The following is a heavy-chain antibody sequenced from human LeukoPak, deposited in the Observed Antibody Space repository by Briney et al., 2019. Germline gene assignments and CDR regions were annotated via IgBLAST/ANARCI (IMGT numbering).Heavy chain of an antibody. CDR3: ARDRDYGGNSGYYYGMDV. D-gene: IGHD4-23*01. J-gene: IGHJ6*02. CDR2: IIPIFGTA. Sequence: GASVKVSCKASGYTFTSYGISWVRQAPGQGLEWMGGIIPIFGTANYAQKFQGRVTITADESTSTAYMELSSLRSEDTAVYYCARDRDYGGNSGYYYGMDVWGQGTTVTVSS. CDR1: GYTFTSYG. V-gene: IGHV1-69*13.